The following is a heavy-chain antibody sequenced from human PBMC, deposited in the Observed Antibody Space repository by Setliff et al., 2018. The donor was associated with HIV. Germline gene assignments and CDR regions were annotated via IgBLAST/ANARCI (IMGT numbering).Heavy chain of an antibody. D-gene: IGHD6-19*01. CDR2: FYHSGST. J-gene: IGHJ5*02. CDR3: ARGPARAVARPGWLDP. Sequence: SETLSLTCAVSGYSVSSGYYWGWIRQPPGKGLEWIGSFYHSGSTNYNPSLKSRVTISVDKSKNQFSLKLSSVTAADTAVYYCARGPARAVARPGWLDPWGQGTLVTVSS. V-gene: IGHV4-38-2*01. CDR1: GYSVSSGYY.